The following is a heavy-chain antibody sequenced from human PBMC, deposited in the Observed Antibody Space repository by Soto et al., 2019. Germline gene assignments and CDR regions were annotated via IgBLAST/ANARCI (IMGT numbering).Heavy chain of an antibody. D-gene: IGHD6-13*01. CDR1: GGSFSGYY. Sequence: QVQLQQWGAGLLKPSETLSLTCAVYGGSFSGYYWSWIRQPPGKGLEWIGEINHSGSTNYNPSLKSRVTISVDTSKNQFSLKLSSVTAADTAVYYCARGPRKSIAAAGTGAFDIWGQGTMVTVSS. CDR2: INHSGST. J-gene: IGHJ3*02. V-gene: IGHV4-34*01. CDR3: ARGPRKSIAAAGTGAFDI.